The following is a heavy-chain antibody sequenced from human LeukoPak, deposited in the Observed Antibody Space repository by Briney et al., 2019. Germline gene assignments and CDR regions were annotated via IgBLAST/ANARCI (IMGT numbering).Heavy chain of an antibody. J-gene: IGHJ4*02. CDR1: GGSISGSSYY. V-gene: IGHV4-61*02. D-gene: IGHD3-10*01. CDR3: ARVIWFGAVFDY. Sequence: SETLSLTCTVSGGSISGSSYYWSWIRQPAGKGLEWIGRIYTSGSTNYNPSLESRVTISLDTSKNQFSLKMNSVTAADTAVYYCARVIWFGAVFDYWGQGTLVTVSS. CDR2: IYTSGST.